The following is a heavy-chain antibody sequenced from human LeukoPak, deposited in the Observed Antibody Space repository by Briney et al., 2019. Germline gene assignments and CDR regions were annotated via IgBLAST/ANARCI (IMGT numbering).Heavy chain of an antibody. CDR2: ISPAGGTT. J-gene: IGHJ4*02. CDR3: TKVRSGSSNWALRVFDY. V-gene: IGHV3-23*01. D-gene: IGHD6-13*01. CDR1: DFTFSSEA. Sequence: GGSLRLSCSVSDFTFSSEAMGWVRQLPGGGLEWVSTISPAGGTTYYAESMKGRFTISRDNPKSTLYLQMNSLRVEDTAIYYCTKVRSGSSNWALRVFDYWGQGALVAVSS.